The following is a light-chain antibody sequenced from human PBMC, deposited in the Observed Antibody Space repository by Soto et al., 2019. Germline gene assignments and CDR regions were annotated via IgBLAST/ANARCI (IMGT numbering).Light chain of an antibody. Sequence: DIQMTQSPSSLSASVGDRVTITCRASQGIRNDLSWYQQKPGKAPKRLIYAASSLQGGVPSRFSGSGYGTDFTLTITSLQPEDFATYYCLLHKSYLWTFGQGTKVEI. V-gene: IGKV1-17*01. CDR3: LLHKSYLWT. CDR1: QGIRND. CDR2: AAS. J-gene: IGKJ1*01.